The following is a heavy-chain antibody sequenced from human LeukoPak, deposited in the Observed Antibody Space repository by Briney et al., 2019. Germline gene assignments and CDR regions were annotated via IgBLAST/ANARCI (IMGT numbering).Heavy chain of an antibody. CDR1: GFTFDDNG. J-gene: IGHJ4*02. CDR3: ARDLGYCSSTSCPIDY. V-gene: IGHV3-20*04. D-gene: IGHD2-2*03. Sequence: PGGSLRLSCAASGFTFDDNGMSWVRQAPGKGLEWVSGINWNGGSTGYADSVKGRFTISRDNAKNSLYLQMNSLRAEDTALYYCARDLGYCSSTSCPIDYWGQGTLVTVSS. CDR2: INWNGGST.